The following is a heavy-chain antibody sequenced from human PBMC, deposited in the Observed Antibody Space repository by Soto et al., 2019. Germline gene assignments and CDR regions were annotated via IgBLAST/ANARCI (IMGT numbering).Heavy chain of an antibody. CDR2: ISGSGGNT. V-gene: IGHV3-23*01. J-gene: IGHJ4*02. Sequence: EVPLLESGGGLVQPGGSLRLSCAASGFTFSSYAMSWVRQAPGKWLEWVSGISGSGGNTYYAAFVTGRLTISRENSNNTRYLQMNTLRAEDTAVYYCAKGRSEVVPAALNYWGQGTLVTVSS. D-gene: IGHD2-2*01. CDR1: GFTFSSYA. CDR3: AKGRSEVVPAALNY.